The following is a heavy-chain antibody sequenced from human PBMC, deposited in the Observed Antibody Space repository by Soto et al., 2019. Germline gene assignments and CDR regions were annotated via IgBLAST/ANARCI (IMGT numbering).Heavy chain of an antibody. V-gene: IGHV4-34*01. J-gene: IGHJ4*02. CDR3: AREYCSGGSCYPASFDY. CDR1: GGSFSGYY. D-gene: IGHD2-15*01. CDR2: INHSGST. Sequence: SETLSLTCAVYGGSFSGYYWSWIRQPPGKGLEWIGEINHSGSTNYNPSLKSRVTISVDTSKNQFSLKLSSVTPADTAVYYCAREYCSGGSCYPASFDYWGQGTLVTVSS.